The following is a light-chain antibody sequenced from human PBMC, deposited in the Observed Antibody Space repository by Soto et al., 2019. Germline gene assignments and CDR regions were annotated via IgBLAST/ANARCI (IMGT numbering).Light chain of an antibody. J-gene: IGKJ2*01. V-gene: IGKV1-39*01. CDR2: AAS. CDR3: QQNYSKPPT. Sequence: DIQMTQSPSSLSASVGDRVTITCRTSQSISNYLNWYQQKPGKAPKLLIYAASSLQSGVPSRFSGSGSGTDFTLTISSPQPEDFATYYCQQNYSKPPTFGQGTTLEIK. CDR1: QSISNY.